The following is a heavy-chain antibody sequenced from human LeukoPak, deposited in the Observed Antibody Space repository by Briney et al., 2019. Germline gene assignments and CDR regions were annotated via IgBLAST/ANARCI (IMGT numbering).Heavy chain of an antibody. CDR3: ASSREDYYGSGSYDY. V-gene: IGHV4-30-4*01. CDR1: GGSISSGDYY. J-gene: IGHJ4*02. Sequence: SETLSLTCTVSGGSISSGDYYWSWIRQPPGKGLEWIGYIYYSGSTYYNPSLKSRVTISVDTSKNQFSLKLSSVTAADTAVYYCASSREDYYGSGSYDYWGQGTLVTVFS. CDR2: IYYSGST. D-gene: IGHD3-10*01.